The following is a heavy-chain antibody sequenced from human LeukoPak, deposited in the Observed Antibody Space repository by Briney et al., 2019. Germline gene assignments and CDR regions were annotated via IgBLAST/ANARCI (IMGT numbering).Heavy chain of an antibody. CDR3: AKDRSRIAAAGSYFDY. V-gene: IGHV3-30*02. Sequence: PGGSLRLSCAASGFTFSSYGMHWVRQAPGKGLEWVAFIRYDGSNKYYADSVKGRFTISRDNSKNTLYLQMNSLRAEDTAVYYCAKDRSRIAAAGSYFDYWGQGTLVTVSS. J-gene: IGHJ4*02. CDR2: IRYDGSNK. D-gene: IGHD6-13*01. CDR1: GFTFSSYG.